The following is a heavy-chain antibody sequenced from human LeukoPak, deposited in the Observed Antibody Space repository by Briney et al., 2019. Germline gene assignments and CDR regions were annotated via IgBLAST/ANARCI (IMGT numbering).Heavy chain of an antibody. V-gene: IGHV3-11*01. Sequence: GGSLRLSCAASGFTFSDYYMTWIRQAPGKGLEWVSYISSSGSTIYYADSVKGRFTISRDNTKNSLYLQMNSLRAEDTAVYYCAKDKVPMVTSSSFDYWGQGTLVTVSS. CDR1: GFTFSDYY. J-gene: IGHJ4*02. CDR2: ISSSGSTI. D-gene: IGHD5-18*01. CDR3: AKDKVPMVTSSSFDY.